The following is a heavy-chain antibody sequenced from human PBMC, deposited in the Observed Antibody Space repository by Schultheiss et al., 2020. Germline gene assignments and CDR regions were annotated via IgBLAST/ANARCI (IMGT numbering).Heavy chain of an antibody. Sequence: GGSLRLSCAASGFMFSGFSMYWVRQAPGKGLEWVSLISGTGGTTYYADSVKGRFTISRDNSGNTLYLEMNSLRDEDTALYYCAKREGSSWSGFDHWGQGTLVTVSS. D-gene: IGHD6-13*01. CDR3: AKREGSSWSGFDH. CDR2: ISGTGGTT. V-gene: IGHV3-23*01. CDR1: GFMFSGFS. J-gene: IGHJ4*02.